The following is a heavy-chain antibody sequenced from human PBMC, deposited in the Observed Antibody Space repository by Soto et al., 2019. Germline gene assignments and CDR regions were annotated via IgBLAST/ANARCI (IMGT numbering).Heavy chain of an antibody. CDR2: ISYDGSNK. Sequence: PGGSLRLSCAASGFTFSSYAMHWVRQAPGKGLEWVAVISYDGSNKYYADPVKGRFTISRDNSKNTLYLQMNSLRAEDTAVYYCARDKGRIAVAAYGMDVWGQGTSVTVPS. CDR1: GFTFSSYA. CDR3: ARDKGRIAVAAYGMDV. V-gene: IGHV3-30-3*01. D-gene: IGHD6-19*01. J-gene: IGHJ6*02.